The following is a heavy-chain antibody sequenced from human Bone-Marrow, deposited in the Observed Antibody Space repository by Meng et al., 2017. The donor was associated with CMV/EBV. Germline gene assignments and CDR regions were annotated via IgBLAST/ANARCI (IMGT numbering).Heavy chain of an antibody. CDR2: IKENGREK. V-gene: IGHV3-7*01. D-gene: IGHD7-27*01. CDR1: GFNFRKYW. J-gene: IGHJ4*02. Sequence: AAYGFNFRKYWMAWVRQTPGKGLEWVDNIKENGREKYYGDSVKGRFIISRDNAKSSVHLQMNSLRADDTAVYYCARDGDRHAFDLVYWGQGTLVTVSS. CDR3: ARDGDRHAFDLVY.